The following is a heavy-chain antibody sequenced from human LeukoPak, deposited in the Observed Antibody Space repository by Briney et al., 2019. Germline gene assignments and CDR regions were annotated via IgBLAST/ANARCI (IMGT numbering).Heavy chain of an antibody. CDR3: ARYLGGYDTVTYYFDY. D-gene: IGHD3-9*01. J-gene: IGHJ4*02. CDR1: GGSISSYY. Sequence: KPSETLSLTCTVSGGSISSYYWSWIRQPPGKGLEWIGYIYYSGSTNYNPSLKSRVTISVDTSKNQFSLKLSSVTAADTAVYYCARYLGGYDTVTYYFDYWGQGTLVTVSS. CDR2: IYYSGST. V-gene: IGHV4-59*08.